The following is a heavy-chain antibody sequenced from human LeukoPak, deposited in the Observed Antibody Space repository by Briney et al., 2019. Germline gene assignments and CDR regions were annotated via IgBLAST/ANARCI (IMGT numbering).Heavy chain of an antibody. CDR2: ISGSGGST. CDR1: GFTFSSYA. D-gene: IGHD2-15*01. V-gene: IGHV3-23*01. CDR3: AKSGAYCSGGSCYSGAPY. J-gene: IGHJ4*02. Sequence: AGGSLRLSCAASGFTFSSYAMSWVRQAPGKGLEWVSAISGSGGSTYYADSVKGRFTISRDNSKNTLYLQMNSLRAEDTAVYYCAKSGAYCSGGSCYSGAPYWGQGTLVTVSS.